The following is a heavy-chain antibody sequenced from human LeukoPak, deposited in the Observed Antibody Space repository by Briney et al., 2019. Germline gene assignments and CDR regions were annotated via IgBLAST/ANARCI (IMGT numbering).Heavy chain of an antibody. CDR2: IYYSGST. J-gene: IGHJ5*02. D-gene: IGHD3-22*01. Sequence: SETLSLTCTVSGCSISSSSYYWGWIRQPPGKGLEWIGSIYYSGSTYYNPSLKSRVTISVDTSKNQFSLKLSSVTAADTAVYYCARGQLSRITMIVVVIPYNWFDPWGQGTLVTVSS. CDR3: ARGQLSRITMIVVVIPYNWFDP. CDR1: GCSISSSSYY. V-gene: IGHV4-39*07.